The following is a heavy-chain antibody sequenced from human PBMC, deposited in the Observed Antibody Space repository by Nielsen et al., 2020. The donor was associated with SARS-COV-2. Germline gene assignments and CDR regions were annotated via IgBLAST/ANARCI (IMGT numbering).Heavy chain of an antibody. CDR1: GFTFDDYG. CDR2: INWNGGST. CDR3: ALSHDYGDFRFDP. V-gene: IGHV3-20*01. J-gene: IGHJ5*02. Sequence: GESLKISCAASGFTFDDYGMSWVRQAPGKGLEWASGINWNGGSTGYADSVKGRFTISRDNAKNSLYLQMNSLRAEDTALYHCALSHDYGDFRFDPWGQGTLVTVSS. D-gene: IGHD4-17*01.